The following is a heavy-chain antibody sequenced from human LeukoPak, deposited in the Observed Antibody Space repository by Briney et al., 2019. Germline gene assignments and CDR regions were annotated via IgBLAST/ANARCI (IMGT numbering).Heavy chain of an antibody. CDR3: ARGGPKPIMGAADC. CDR1: VYTFTGDH. CDR2: INHNSGGT. J-gene: IGHJ4*02. Sequence: GASVKVSCKDSVYTFTGDHIHWVRQAPGQGLEWMGWINHNSGGTNYAPEFKGRVTMTRDTSISTTYMELNTLRSDDTAMYYCARGGPKPIMGAADCWGQGTLVGVSS. V-gene: IGHV1-2*02. D-gene: IGHD1-26*01.